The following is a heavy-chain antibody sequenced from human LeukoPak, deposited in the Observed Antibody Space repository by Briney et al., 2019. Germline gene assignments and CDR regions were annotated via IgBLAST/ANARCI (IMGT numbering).Heavy chain of an antibody. V-gene: IGHV3-23*01. CDR2: ISGSGGST. CDR1: GFTFSSYA. CDR3: AKGGYFDWLSY. Sequence: GGSLRLSCAASGFTFSSYAMSWVRQAPGKGLEWVSAISGSGGSTYYAGSVKGRFTISRDNSKNTLYLQMNSLRAEDTAVYYCAKGGYFDWLSYWGQGTLVTVSS. D-gene: IGHD3-9*01. J-gene: IGHJ4*02.